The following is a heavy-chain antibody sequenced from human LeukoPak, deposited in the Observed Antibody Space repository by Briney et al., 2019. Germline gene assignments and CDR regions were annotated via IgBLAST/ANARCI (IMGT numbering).Heavy chain of an antibody. CDR1: GFTFSSYG. D-gene: IGHD3-10*01. Sequence: PGRSLRLSCAASGFTFSSYGMHWVRQAPGKGLEWVAVISYDGSNKYYADSVKGRFTISRDNSKNTLYLQMNSLRAEDTAVYYCANPSLPGEMVRGVPFDYWGQGTLVTVSS. V-gene: IGHV3-30*18. J-gene: IGHJ4*02. CDR3: ANPSLPGEMVRGVPFDY. CDR2: ISYDGSNK.